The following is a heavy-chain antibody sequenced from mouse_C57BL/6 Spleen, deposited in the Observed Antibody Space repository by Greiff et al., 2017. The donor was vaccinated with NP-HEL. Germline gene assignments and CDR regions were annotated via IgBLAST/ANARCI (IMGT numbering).Heavy chain of an antibody. CDR3: AIITTVVP. CDR2: IDPSDSYT. CDR1: GYTFTSYW. V-gene: IGHV1-50*01. J-gene: IGHJ2*01. D-gene: IGHD1-1*01. Sequence: VQLQQSGAELVKPGASVKLSCKASGYTFTSYWMQWVKQRPGQGLEWIGEIDPSDSYTNYNQKFKGKATLTVDTSSSTAYMQLSSLTSEDSAVYYCAIITTVVPWGQGTTLTVSS.